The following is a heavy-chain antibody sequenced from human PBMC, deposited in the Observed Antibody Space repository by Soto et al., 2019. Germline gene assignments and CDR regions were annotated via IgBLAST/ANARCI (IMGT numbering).Heavy chain of an antibody. CDR2: FSYSGST. Sequence: SETLSLTCTVTGGSISSGDYYWSWIRQPPGKGLEWIGYFSYSGSTYYNPSLKSRVTISVDTSKNQFSLKLSSVTAADTAVYYCARHAEWFGELLLYYGMDVWGQGTTVTVSS. V-gene: IGHV4-39*01. J-gene: IGHJ6*02. D-gene: IGHD3-10*01. CDR3: ARHAEWFGELLLYYGMDV. CDR1: GGSISSGDYY.